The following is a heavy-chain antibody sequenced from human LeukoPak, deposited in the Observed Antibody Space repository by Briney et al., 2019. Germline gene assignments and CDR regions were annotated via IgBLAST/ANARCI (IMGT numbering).Heavy chain of an antibody. D-gene: IGHD5-18*01. CDR1: GFIFSRCG. V-gene: IGHV3-30*02. Sequence: PGGSLRLSCAASGFIFSRCGMHWVRQAPGKGLEGVAFIRYEGRNKYCADAVRGRFTNSIHNPKHTLHLQVNRQTAEDTAVYYCAKERDRAMVTIDYWGQGTLVSVSS. J-gene: IGHJ4*02. CDR3: AKERDRAMVTIDY. CDR2: IRYEGRNK.